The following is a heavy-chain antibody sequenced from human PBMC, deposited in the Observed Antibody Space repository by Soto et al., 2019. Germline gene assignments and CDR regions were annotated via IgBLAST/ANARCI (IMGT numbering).Heavy chain of an antibody. V-gene: IGHV3-33*01. Sequence: QVQLVESGGGVVQPGRSLRLSCAASGFTFSGYGMHWVRQTPGTGLEWVAVIWADGRNKYYKESVKGRFAIYRDNAKNTLYLQMNSLRAEDTAVYYCARDLTYGYTRTYGMDVWGQGTTVTVSS. CDR3: ARDLTYGYTRTYGMDV. D-gene: IGHD2-2*02. CDR2: IWADGRNK. J-gene: IGHJ6*02. CDR1: GFTFSGYG.